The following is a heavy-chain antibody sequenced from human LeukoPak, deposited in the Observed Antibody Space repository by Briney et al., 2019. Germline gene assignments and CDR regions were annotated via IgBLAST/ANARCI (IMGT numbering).Heavy chain of an antibody. D-gene: IGHD1-26*01. J-gene: IGHJ6*02. CDR1: GFTFSSYG. Sequence: GGSLRPSCAASGFTFSSYGMHWVRQAPGKGLEWVAVISYDGSNKYYADSVKGRFTISRDNSKNTLYLQMNSLRAEDTAVYYCAKDRGSRQSYGMDVWGQGTTVTVSS. CDR2: ISYDGSNK. CDR3: AKDRGSRQSYGMDV. V-gene: IGHV3-30*18.